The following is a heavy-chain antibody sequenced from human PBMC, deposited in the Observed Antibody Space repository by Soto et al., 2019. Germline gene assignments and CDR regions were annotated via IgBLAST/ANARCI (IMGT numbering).Heavy chain of an antibody. Sequence: HPGGSLRLSCAASGFTFSSYAMSWVRQAPGKGLEWVSAISGSGGSTYYADSVKGRFTISRDNSKNTLYLQMNSLRAEDTAVYYCAKSRVTMVRGVEYYFDYWGQGTLVTVPQ. J-gene: IGHJ4*02. CDR2: ISGSGGST. CDR3: AKSRVTMVRGVEYYFDY. D-gene: IGHD3-10*01. V-gene: IGHV3-23*01. CDR1: GFTFSSYA.